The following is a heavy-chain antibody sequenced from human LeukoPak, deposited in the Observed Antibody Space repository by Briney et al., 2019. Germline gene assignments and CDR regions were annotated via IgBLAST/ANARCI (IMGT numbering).Heavy chain of an antibody. D-gene: IGHD4-23*01. CDR3: ARSSGYGGYDY. J-gene: IGHJ4*02. CDR2: IIPIFGIA. V-gene: IGHV1-69*10. Sequence: SVKVSCKASGGTFSSYAISWVRQAPGQGLEWMGRIIPIFGIANYVQKFQGRVTITADKSTSTAYMELSSLRSEDTAVYYCARSSGYGGYDYWGQGTLVTVSS. CDR1: GGTFSSYA.